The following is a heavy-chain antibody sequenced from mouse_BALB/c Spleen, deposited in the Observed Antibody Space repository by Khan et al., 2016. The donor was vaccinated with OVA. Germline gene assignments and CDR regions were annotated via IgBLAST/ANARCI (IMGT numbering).Heavy chain of an antibody. CDR2: IYTYTGEP. Sequence: QIQLVQSGPDLKKPGETVKISCKASGYTFTNYGINWVKQAPGKGLKWMGWIYTYTGEPTYADDFKGRFAFSLETSASTAYLQINNLKNEDTATDFCARGGRRAMDYWGQGTSGTVSS. D-gene: IGHD3-3*01. CDR3: ARGGRRAMDY. J-gene: IGHJ4*01. CDR1: GYTFTNYG. V-gene: IGHV9-3-1*01.